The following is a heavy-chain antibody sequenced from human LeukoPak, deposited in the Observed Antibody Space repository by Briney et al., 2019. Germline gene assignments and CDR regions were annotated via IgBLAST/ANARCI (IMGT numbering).Heavy chain of an antibody. J-gene: IGHJ3*02. CDR2: INPNSGGT. D-gene: IGHD5-24*01. Sequence: ASVKVSCKASGYTFTGYYMHWVRQAPGQGLEWMGWINPNSGGTNYAQKFQGRVTMTRDTSISTAYMELSRLRSDDTAVYCCARARDGSDAFDIWGQGTMVTVSS. CDR1: GYTFTGYY. CDR3: ARARDGSDAFDI. V-gene: IGHV1-2*02.